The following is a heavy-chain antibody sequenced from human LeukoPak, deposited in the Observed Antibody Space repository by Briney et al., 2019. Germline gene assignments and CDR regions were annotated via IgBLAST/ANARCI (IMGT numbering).Heavy chain of an antibody. J-gene: IGHJ6*02. CDR2: IYYSGST. V-gene: IGHV4-61*01. CDR3: ARAAIIGTTYYGLDV. Sequence: PSETLSLTCTVSGGSVSSGSYYWSWIRQPPGKGLEWIGYIYYSGSTNYNPSLKSRVTISVDTSKNQFSLKLSSVTAADTAVYYCARAAIIGTTYYGLDVWGQGTTVTVSS. CDR1: GGSVSSGSYY. D-gene: IGHD1-20*01.